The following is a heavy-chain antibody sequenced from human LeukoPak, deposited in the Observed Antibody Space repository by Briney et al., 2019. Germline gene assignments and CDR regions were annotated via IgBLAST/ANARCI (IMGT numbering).Heavy chain of an antibody. CDR1: GFTFSNAW. V-gene: IGHV4-59*01. CDR2: IYYSGST. D-gene: IGHD1-26*01. J-gene: IGHJ5*02. CDR3: ARSPGWEYNWFDP. Sequence: GSLRLSCAASGFTFSNAWMSWIRQPPGKGLEWIGYIYYSGSTNYNPSLKSRVTISVDTSKNQFSLKLSSVTAADTAVYYCARSPGWEYNWFDPWGQGTLVTVSS.